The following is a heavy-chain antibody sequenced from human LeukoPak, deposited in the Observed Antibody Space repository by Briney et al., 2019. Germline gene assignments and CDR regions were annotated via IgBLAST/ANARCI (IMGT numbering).Heavy chain of an antibody. D-gene: IGHD3-9*01. J-gene: IGHJ6*03. CDR2: ISSSSSYI. CDR3: ARANDNYYYYYMDV. V-gene: IGHV3-21*01. Sequence: PGGSLRLSCAASGFTFSSYSMSWVRQAPGKGLEWVSSISSSSSYIYYADSAKGRFTISRDNAKNSLYLQMNSLRAEDTAVYYCARANDNYYYYYMDVWGKGTTVTISS. CDR1: GFTFSSYS.